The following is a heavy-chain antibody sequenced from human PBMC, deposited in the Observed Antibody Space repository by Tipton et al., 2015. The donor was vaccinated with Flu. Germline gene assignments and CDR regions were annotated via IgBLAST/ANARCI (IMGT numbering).Heavy chain of an antibody. J-gene: IGHJ3*02. D-gene: IGHD5-12*01. CDR3: ARDLRGYSGYTGGDAFDI. CDR2: IYYSGST. V-gene: IGHV4-39*07. CDR1: GGSISSYTYY. Sequence: TLSLTCTVSGGSISSYTYYWGWIRQSPGTGLEWIGSIYYSGSTYYNPSLKSRVTMSRDTAKNHFSLRLSSATAADTALYYCARDLRGYSGYTGGDAFDIWGQGITVTVSS.